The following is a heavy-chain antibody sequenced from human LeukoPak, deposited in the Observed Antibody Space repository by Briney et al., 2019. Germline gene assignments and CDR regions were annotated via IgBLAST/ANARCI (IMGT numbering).Heavy chain of an antibody. D-gene: IGHD5-24*01. Sequence: QPGGSLRLSCAASGFTFSGSAMHCVRQASGNGREWVGRIRSKANSYATAYAAAVKCRFTISRDDSKNTAYLQMNSLKTEDTAVYYCTRREKMATTGDFDIWGQGTMVTVSS. CDR3: TRREKMATTGDFDI. V-gene: IGHV3-73*01. J-gene: IGHJ3*02. CDR1: GFTFSGSA. CDR2: IRSKANSYAT.